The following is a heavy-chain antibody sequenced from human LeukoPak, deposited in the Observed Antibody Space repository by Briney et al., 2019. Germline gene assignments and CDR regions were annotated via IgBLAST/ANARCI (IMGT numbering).Heavy chain of an antibody. CDR2: IYHSGST. V-gene: IGHV4-38-2*02. CDR1: GYSISSGYY. J-gene: IGHJ4*02. CDR3: ARASIAVADY. Sequence: SETLSLTCTVSGYSISSGYYWGWIRQPPGKGLEWIGSIYHSGSTYYNPSLKSRVTISVDTSKNQFSLKLSSVTAADTAVYYCARASIAVADYWGQGTLVTVSS. D-gene: IGHD6-19*01.